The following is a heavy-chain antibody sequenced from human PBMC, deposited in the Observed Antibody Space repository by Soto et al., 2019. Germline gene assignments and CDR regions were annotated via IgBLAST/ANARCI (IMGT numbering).Heavy chain of an antibody. CDR2: IKQDGSEK. CDR3: ARVQGYCSGGSCYFSFDY. V-gene: IGHV3-7*01. J-gene: IGHJ4*02. D-gene: IGHD2-15*01. Sequence: PGGSLRLSCAASGFTFSSYWMSWVRQAPGKGLEWVANIKQDGSEKYYVDSVKGRFTISRDNAKNSLYLQMNSLRAEDTAVYYCARVQGYCSGGSCYFSFDYWGQGTLVTVSS. CDR1: GFTFSSYW.